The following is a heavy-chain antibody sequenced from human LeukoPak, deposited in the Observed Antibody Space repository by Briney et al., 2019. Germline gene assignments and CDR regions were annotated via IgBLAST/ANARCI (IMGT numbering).Heavy chain of an antibody. Sequence: SVKVSCKASGGTLSDYAINWVRQAPGQGLEWMGGIIPMVGTANYGQKFAGRVAIIADESTNTAHMELSGLRSEDTAVYYCAPTSNFYDSSGPWGYFDLWGRGTLVTVSS. V-gene: IGHV1-69*13. J-gene: IGHJ2*01. CDR1: GGTLSDYA. CDR3: APTSNFYDSSGPWGYFDL. D-gene: IGHD3-22*01. CDR2: IIPMVGTA.